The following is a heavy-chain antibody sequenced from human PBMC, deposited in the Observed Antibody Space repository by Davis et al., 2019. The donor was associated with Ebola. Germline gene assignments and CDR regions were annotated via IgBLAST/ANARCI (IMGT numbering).Heavy chain of an antibody. CDR3: ARHSNYYYYGMDV. V-gene: IGHV3-7*01. Sequence: GESLKISCAASGFTFSSYWMSWVRQAPGRGLEWVANIKQDGNERYYVDSVKGRFTISRDNAKNSLYLQMNSLRAEDTAVYYCARHSNYYYYGMDVWGQGTTVTVS. J-gene: IGHJ6*02. D-gene: IGHD4-11*01. CDR2: IKQDGNER. CDR1: GFTFSSYW.